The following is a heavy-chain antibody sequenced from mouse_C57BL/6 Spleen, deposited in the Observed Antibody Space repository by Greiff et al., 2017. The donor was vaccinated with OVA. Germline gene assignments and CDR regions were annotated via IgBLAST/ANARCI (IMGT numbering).Heavy chain of an antibody. Sequence: QVQLQQSGPELVQPGASVKISCKASGYAFSSSWLNWVKQRPGKGLEWIGRIYPGDGDTNYNGKFKGKATLTADKSSSTAYMQLISLTSEDSAVYFCYSNYGDYYAMDYWGQGTSVTVSS. CDR2: IYPGDGDT. CDR1: GYAFSSSW. V-gene: IGHV1-82*01. J-gene: IGHJ4*01. CDR3: YSNYGDYYAMDY. D-gene: IGHD2-5*01.